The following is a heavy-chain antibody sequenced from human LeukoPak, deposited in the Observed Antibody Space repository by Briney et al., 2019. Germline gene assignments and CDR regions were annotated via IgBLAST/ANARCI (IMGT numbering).Heavy chain of an antibody. CDR3: ARAGASMVRGVYYYYMDV. Sequence: SETLSLTCTVSGGSISSYYWSWIRQPAGKGLEWIGRIYTSGSTNYNPSLKSRVTISVDTSKNQFSLKLSSVTVADTAVYYCARAGASMVRGVYYYYMDVWGKGTTVTVSS. V-gene: IGHV4-4*07. J-gene: IGHJ6*03. D-gene: IGHD3-10*01. CDR1: GGSISSYY. CDR2: IYTSGST.